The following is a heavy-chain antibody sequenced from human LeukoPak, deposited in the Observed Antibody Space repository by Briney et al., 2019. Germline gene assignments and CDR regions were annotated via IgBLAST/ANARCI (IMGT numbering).Heavy chain of an antibody. CDR2: ISGSGDST. J-gene: IGHJ5*02. V-gene: IGHV3-23*01. CDR1: GFTFSTYA. CDR3: AKGSGGGSSNWFDP. Sequence: GGSLRLSCAASGFTFSTYAVNWVRQAPGKGLEWVSTISGSGDSTYYADSAKGRFTISRDNSKNTLYLQMNSLRAEDTAVYYCAKGSGGGSSNWFDPWGQGTLVTVSS. D-gene: IGHD2-15*01.